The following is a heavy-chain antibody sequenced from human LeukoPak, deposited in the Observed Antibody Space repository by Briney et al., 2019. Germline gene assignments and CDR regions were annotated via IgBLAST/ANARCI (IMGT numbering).Heavy chain of an antibody. V-gene: IGHV1-69*02. D-gene: IGHD3-10*01. CDR2: IIPILGIA. Sequence: SVKVSCKASGGTFSSYTISWVRQAPGQGLEWMGRIIPILGIANYAQKFQGRVTITADKSTSTAYMELSSLRSEDTAVYYCARDSGGPNVPKSTNWFDPWGQGTLVTVSS. CDR3: ARDSGGPNVPKSTNWFDP. CDR1: GGTFSSYT. J-gene: IGHJ5*02.